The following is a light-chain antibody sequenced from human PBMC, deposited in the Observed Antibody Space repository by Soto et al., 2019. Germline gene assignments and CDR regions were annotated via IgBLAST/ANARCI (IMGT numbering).Light chain of an antibody. CDR3: QQTYSRPRT. Sequence: DIQMTQSPSSLSASVGDRVTITCRASDNIGSYLNWYQHEPGRAPRLLISAASGLQSGVPSRFSRVGSGSEFTLSISDLQPEDFAAYYCQQTYSRPRTFGQGTKVV. J-gene: IGKJ1*01. CDR1: DNIGSY. V-gene: IGKV1-39*01. CDR2: AAS.